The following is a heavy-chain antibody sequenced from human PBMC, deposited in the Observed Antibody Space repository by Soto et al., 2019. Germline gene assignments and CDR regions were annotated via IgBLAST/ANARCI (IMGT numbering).Heavy chain of an antibody. D-gene: IGHD2-21*02. V-gene: IGHV4-30-2*01. J-gene: IGHJ5*02. Sequence: PSDTPSLTFAVSGGSISSGGYSWSWILQPPGKGLEWIGYIYHSGSTYYNPSLKSRVTISVDTSKNQFSLKLSSVTAADTAVYYCARRRCRGDCFIDPWGQGTLVTVSS. CDR1: GGSISSGGYS. CDR3: ARRRCRGDCFIDP. CDR2: IYHSGST.